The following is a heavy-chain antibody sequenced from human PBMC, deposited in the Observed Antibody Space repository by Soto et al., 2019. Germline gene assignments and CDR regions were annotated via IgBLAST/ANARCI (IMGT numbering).Heavy chain of an antibody. CDR3: SRSLDS. CDR1: GFAFSTYS. J-gene: IGHJ4*02. Sequence: GGSLRLSCTASGFAFSTYSMNWVRQAPGKGLEWVSYISSDSNTIYYADSVKGRFTISRDNAKNSLYLQMSSLTAEDSALYYCSRSLDSWGQGTRVTVSS. V-gene: IGHV3-48*04. CDR2: ISSDSNTI.